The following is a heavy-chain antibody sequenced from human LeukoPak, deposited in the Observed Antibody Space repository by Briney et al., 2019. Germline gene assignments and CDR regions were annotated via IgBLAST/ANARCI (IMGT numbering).Heavy chain of an antibody. CDR1: GYTFTDYY. J-gene: IGHJ3*02. CDR2: IDPHSGGT. CDR3: AREYYDTSGRKYPFDI. Sequence: GASVKVSCKASGYTFTDYYMSWVRQAPGQGLEWMGWIDPHSGGTKYAQKSQGRVTMTRDTSISTAYVELSRLRSDDTAVYYCAREYYDTSGRKYPFDIWGQGTMVTVSS. V-gene: IGHV1-2*02. D-gene: IGHD3-22*01.